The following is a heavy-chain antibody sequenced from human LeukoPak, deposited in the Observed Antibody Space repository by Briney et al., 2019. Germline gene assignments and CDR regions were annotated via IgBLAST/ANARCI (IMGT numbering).Heavy chain of an antibody. D-gene: IGHD2-2*01. CDR1: GYTFTGYY. Sequence: AASVKVSCKASGYTFTGYYMHWVRQAPGQGLEWMGWISPNSGGTNYAQKFQGRVTMTRDTSISTAYMELSRLRSDDTAVYYCARVVPAATGYWGQGTLVTVSS. CDR2: ISPNSGGT. CDR3: ARVVPAATGY. V-gene: IGHV1-2*02. J-gene: IGHJ4*02.